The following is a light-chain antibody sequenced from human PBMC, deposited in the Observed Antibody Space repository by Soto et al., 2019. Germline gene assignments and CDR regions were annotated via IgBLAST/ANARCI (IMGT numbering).Light chain of an antibody. V-gene: IGLV1-51*01. CDR1: SSNIGNEY. CDR3: GTWDGSLSAVV. J-gene: IGLJ2*01. Sequence: QSVLTQPPSVSAAPGQKVTISCSGSSSNIGNEYVSWYQQLPGTAPKLLIYDNKQRPSGIPDRFSGSKSGTSATLGITGLQTGDEADYYCGTWDGSLSAVVFGGGTKLTVL. CDR2: DNK.